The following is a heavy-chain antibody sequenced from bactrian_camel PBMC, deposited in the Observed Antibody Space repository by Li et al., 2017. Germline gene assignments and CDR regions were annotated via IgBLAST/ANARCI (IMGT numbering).Heavy chain of an antibody. CDR1: GSTVGLTC. D-gene: IGHD2*01. Sequence: HVQLVESGGASVQAGGSLRVSCEAFGSTVGLTCMGWFRQAPGQEREGVATIDSDGTTSYADSVKGRFTISGGNARSTLYLQMNRLKPEDTGMYYCAAGLTVVPGACARYNYDYGMDYWGKGTQVTVS. CDR2: IDSDGTT. J-gene: IGHJ7*01. V-gene: IGHV3S53*01.